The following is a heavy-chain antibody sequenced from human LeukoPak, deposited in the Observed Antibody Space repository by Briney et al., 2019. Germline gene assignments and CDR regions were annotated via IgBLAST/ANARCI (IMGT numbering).Heavy chain of an antibody. J-gene: IGHJ4*02. V-gene: IGHV3-21*01. CDR2: ISSSSSYI. D-gene: IGHD3-22*01. CDR3: ARDVAYYDSSGYLDY. Sequence: TGGSLRLSCTASGFIFSSYAMSWVRQAPGKGLEWVSSISSSSSYIYYADSVKGRFTISRDNAKNSLYLQMNSLRAEDTAVYYCARDVAYYDSSGYLDYWGQGTLVTVSS. CDR1: GFIFSSYA.